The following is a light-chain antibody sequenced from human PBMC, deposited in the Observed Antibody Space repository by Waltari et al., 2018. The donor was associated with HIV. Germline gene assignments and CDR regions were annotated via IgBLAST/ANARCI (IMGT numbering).Light chain of an antibody. J-gene: IGKJ4*01. CDR1: QSVSTY. V-gene: IGKV3-11*01. CDR3: QQRSDWPRST. Sequence: EIVLTQSPATLSLSPGERATLSCRASQSVSTYLAWYQQRPGQAPRLLIYDASSRATGIPARFSGSGSGTDFTLTISSLEPADFAVYYCQQRSDWPRSTFGGGTNVEIK. CDR2: DAS.